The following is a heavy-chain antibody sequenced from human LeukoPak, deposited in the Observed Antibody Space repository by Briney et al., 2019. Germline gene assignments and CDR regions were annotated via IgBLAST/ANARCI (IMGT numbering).Heavy chain of an antibody. CDR2: INPNSGGT. CDR3: ARDSSRRGYGDYVWFDP. Sequence: ASVKVSCKASGYTFTGYSMHWVRQAPGQGLEWMGWINPNSGGTNYAQKFQGRVTMTRDTSISTAYMELSRLRSDDTAVYYCARDSSRRGYGDYVWFDPWGQGTLVTVSS. V-gene: IGHV1-2*02. J-gene: IGHJ5*02. CDR1: GYTFTGYS. D-gene: IGHD4-17*01.